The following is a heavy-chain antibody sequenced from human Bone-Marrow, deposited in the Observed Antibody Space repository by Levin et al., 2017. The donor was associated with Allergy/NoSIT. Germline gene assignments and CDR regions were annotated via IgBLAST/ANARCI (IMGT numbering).Heavy chain of an antibody. CDR3: AAPIASCGQTPQPACYHGMDV. CDR2: TRNKANSHTT. CDR1: GFIFSDHY. J-gene: IGHJ6*02. D-gene: IGHD2-21*01. Sequence: GGSLRLSCAASGFIFSDHYMDWVRQAPGKGLEWVGRTRNKANSHTTEYAASVKGRFAISRDDSKNSMYLQMNSLKTEDTAVYHCAAPIASCGQTPQPACYHGMDVWGQGTTVIVSS. V-gene: IGHV3-72*01.